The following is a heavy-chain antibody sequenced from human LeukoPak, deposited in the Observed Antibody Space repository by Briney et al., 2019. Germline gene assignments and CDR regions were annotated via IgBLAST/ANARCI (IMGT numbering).Heavy chain of an antibody. V-gene: IGHV4-61*09. Sequence: SETLSLTCTVSGGSVSSGSYYWNWIRQPAGKGLEWIGQIYTGGITNYNPSLKSRVTISVDTSKNHFSLKLSSVTAADTAVYYCARHIVVVPAAMGWFDPWGQGTLVTVSS. CDR2: IYTGGIT. J-gene: IGHJ5*02. D-gene: IGHD2-2*01. CDR1: GGSVSSGSYY. CDR3: ARHIVVVPAAMGWFDP.